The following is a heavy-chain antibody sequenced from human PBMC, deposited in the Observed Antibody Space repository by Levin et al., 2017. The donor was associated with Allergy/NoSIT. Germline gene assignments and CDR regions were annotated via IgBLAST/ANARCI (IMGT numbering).Heavy chain of an antibody. CDR2: TGTAGKYI. CDR3: VGGANTMIRADPLDY. D-gene: IGHD3-10*01. V-gene: IGHV3-21*01. J-gene: IGHJ4*02. Sequence: GGSLRLSCTASGFTFSSYNMNWVRQALGKGLEWVSSTGTAGKYIYYADSVKGRFTIPRDNAKNSLCLQMNSLRAEDTAVYYCVGGANTMIRADPLDYWGQGTLVTVSS. CDR1: GFTFSSYN.